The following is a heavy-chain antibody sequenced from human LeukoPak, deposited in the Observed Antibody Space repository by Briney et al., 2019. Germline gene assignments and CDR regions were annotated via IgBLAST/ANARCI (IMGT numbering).Heavy chain of an antibody. J-gene: IGHJ6*04. V-gene: IGHV3-23*01. D-gene: IGHD3-3*01. Sequence: GGSLRLSCVASGFTFDSYAMTWVRQAPGKGLGWVSSVTGSGTFTYYADSVKGRFTISRDNAKSTLDLQMSSLRVEDTAVYYCAKDGITLFGVATMFSFLDVWGRGTTVTVSS. CDR1: GFTFDSYA. CDR2: VTGSGTFT. CDR3: AKDGITLFGVATMFSFLDV.